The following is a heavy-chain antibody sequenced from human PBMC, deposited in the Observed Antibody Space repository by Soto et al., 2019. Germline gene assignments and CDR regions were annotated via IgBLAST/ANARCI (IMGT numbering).Heavy chain of an antibody. V-gene: IGHV3-21*01. Sequence: GGSLRLSCAASGFTFSSYSMNWVRQAPGKGLEWVSSISSSGSNTYYADSVKGRFTISRDNAKNSLYLQMNSLRAEDTAVYFCARDTAEQLYNWFDPWGQGALVTVSS. CDR3: ARDTAEQLYNWFDP. CDR2: ISSSGSNT. D-gene: IGHD1-1*01. CDR1: GFTFSSYS. J-gene: IGHJ5*02.